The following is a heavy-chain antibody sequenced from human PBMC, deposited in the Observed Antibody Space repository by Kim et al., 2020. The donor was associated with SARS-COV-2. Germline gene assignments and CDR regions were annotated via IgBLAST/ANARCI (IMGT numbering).Heavy chain of an antibody. D-gene: IGHD3-10*01. CDR2: DGSST. CDR3: FSSGLSAY. Sequence: DGSSTSYADSVKGRFTISRDNAKNTLYLQMNSLRVEDTAVYYCFSSGLSAYWGQGTLVTVSS. V-gene: IGHV3-74*01. J-gene: IGHJ4*02.